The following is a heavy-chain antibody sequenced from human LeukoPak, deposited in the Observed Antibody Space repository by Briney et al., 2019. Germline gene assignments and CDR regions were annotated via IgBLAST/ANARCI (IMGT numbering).Heavy chain of an antibody. J-gene: IGHJ3*02. Sequence: GGSLRLSCAASRFTFSTYTMNWVRQAPGQGLEWVSSISGSSSNIYYADSVRGRFTISRDNARNSLYLQMNSLRAEDTAVYYCARDLLRMRDAFDIWGQGTMVTVSS. CDR1: RFTFSTYT. D-gene: IGHD2-8*01. V-gene: IGHV3-21*01. CDR3: ARDLLRMRDAFDI. CDR2: ISGSSSNI.